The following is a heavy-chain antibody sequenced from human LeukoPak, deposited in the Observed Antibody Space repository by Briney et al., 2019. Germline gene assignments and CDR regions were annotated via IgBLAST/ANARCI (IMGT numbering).Heavy chain of an antibody. J-gene: IGHJ4*02. V-gene: IGHV3-23*01. D-gene: IGHD2-2*01. CDR3: AKRGLPGSTYYFDY. CDR2: VSSSGST. CDR1: GFTFSSYA. Sequence: GGSLRLSCAASGFTFSSYAMSWVRQAPGKGLEWVSGVSSSGSTYYADSVKGRFTISRDNSKSTLDLQMNSLRVEDTAVYFCAKRGLPGSTYYFDYWGQGTLVTVSS.